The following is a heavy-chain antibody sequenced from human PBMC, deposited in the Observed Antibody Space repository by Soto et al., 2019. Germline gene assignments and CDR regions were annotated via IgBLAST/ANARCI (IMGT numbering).Heavy chain of an antibody. V-gene: IGHV1-18*01. J-gene: IGHJ5*02. Sequence: QVQLVQSGAEVKKPGASVKVSCKASGYTFTSYGISWVRQAPGQGLEWIGRISVYNGNTNSAQKLQGRVTRSTDTSTSTAYMGMSSLRSDDTALYYWARVVGALGPWFDPWGHGTLVTVSS. CDR2: ISVYNGNT. D-gene: IGHD1-26*01. CDR3: ARVVGALGPWFDP. CDR1: GYTFTSYG.